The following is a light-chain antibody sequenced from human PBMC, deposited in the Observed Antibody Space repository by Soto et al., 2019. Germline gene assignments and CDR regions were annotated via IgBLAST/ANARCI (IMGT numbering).Light chain of an antibody. CDR3: QQYNDWPPKIS. CDR2: DAS. J-gene: IGKJ4*01. Sequence: ETVRTHAPASLSVSPGERFTLSCRASLSVRTNFAWYQQKPGQAPRLLIYDASTRATGIPARFSGGGSGTEFTLTISSLQSEDSAVYYCQQYNDWPPKISFGGGTKVDIK. CDR1: LSVRTN. V-gene: IGKV3-15*01.